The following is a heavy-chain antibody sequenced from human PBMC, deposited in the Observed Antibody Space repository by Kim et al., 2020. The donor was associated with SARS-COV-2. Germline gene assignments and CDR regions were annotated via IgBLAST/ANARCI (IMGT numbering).Heavy chain of an antibody. J-gene: IGHJ4*02. D-gene: IGHD3-10*01. CDR1: GGSFSGYY. CDR2: INHSGST. V-gene: IGHV4-34*01. CDR3: ARTTYGSGSFDY. Sequence: SETLSLTCAVYGGSFSGYYWSWIRQPPGKGLEWIGEINHSGSTNYNPSLKSRVTISVDTSKNQFSLKLSSVTAADTAVYYCARTTYGSGSFDYWGQGTLVTVSS.